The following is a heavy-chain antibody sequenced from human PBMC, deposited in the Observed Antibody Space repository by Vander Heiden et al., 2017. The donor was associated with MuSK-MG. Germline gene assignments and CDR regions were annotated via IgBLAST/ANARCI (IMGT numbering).Heavy chain of an antibody. V-gene: IGHV3-21*01. CDR1: GFTCSSYS. CDR3: ARDMVGGVGY. J-gene: IGHJ4*02. CDR2: ISSSSSYI. D-gene: IGHD1-26*01. Sequence: EVQLVESGGGLVKPGGYLRLSCAASGFTCSSYSMNWVRQAPGKGLEWVSSISSSSSYIYYADSVKGRFTISRDNAKNSLYLQMNSLRAEDTAVYYCARDMVGGVGYWGQGTLVTVSS.